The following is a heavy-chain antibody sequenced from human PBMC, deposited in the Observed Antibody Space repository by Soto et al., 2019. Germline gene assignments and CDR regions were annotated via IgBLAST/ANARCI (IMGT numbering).Heavy chain of an antibody. CDR3: SSCTDHWWFDP. CDR2: IYYSGST. V-gene: IGHV4-31*03. CDR1: GGSISSGGYY. D-gene: IGHD2-2*01. Sequence: QVQLQESGPGLVKPSQTLSLTCTVSGGSISSGGYYWSWIRQHPGKGLEWIGYIYYSGSTYYNPSLTSRVTISVDTSKNQFSLKLSSVTAADTAVYSCSSCTDHWWFDPWGQGTLVTVSS. J-gene: IGHJ5*02.